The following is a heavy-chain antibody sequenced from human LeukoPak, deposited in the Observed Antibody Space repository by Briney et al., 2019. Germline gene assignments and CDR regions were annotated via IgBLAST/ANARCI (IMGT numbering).Heavy chain of an antibody. D-gene: IGHD3-10*01. V-gene: IGHV4-39*01. J-gene: IGHJ4*02. CDR1: GGSISSSSYY. CDR3: ARHVGTMVRGVID. Sequence: PSETLSLTCTVPGGSISSSSYYWGWIRQPPGKGLEWIGSIYYSGSTYYNPSLKSRVTISVDTSKNQFSLKLSSVTAADTAVYYCARHVGTMVRGVIDWGQGTLVTVSS. CDR2: IYYSGST.